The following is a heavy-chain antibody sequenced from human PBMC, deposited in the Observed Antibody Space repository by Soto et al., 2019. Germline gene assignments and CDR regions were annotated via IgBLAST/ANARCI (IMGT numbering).Heavy chain of an antibody. CDR2: INPSGGST. CDR1: GYTFTSYY. Sequence: ASVKVSCKASGYTFTSYYMHWVRQAPGQGLEWMGIINPSGGSTSYAQKFQGRVTMTRDTSTSTVYMELSSLRSEDTAVYYFARDRAGQRGVYYYYGMDVWGQGTTVTVSS. D-gene: IGHD1-1*01. V-gene: IGHV1-46*01. J-gene: IGHJ6*02. CDR3: ARDRAGQRGVYYYYGMDV.